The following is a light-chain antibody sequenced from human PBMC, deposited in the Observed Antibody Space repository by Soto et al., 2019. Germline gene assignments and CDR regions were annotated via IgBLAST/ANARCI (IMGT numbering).Light chain of an antibody. V-gene: IGKV1-6*01. J-gene: IGKJ1*01. CDR2: AAS. Sequence: AIQMTQSPSSLSASVGDRVTITCRASQGIRNDLAWYQQKPGKAPKLLLYAASSLQSGVSSRFSGSGSGTDFTLTISSLQPEDFATYYCLQDYGYPRTFGQGTKVEI. CDR3: LQDYGYPRT. CDR1: QGIRND.